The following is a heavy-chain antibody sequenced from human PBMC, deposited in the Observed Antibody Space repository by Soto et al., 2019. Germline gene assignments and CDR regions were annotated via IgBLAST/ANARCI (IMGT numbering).Heavy chain of an antibody. CDR1: GGSINSGDYS. J-gene: IGHJ4*02. D-gene: IGHD2-15*01. Sequence: SETLSLTFTASGGSINSGDYSWTWIRQPPGKGLEWIGYIYHTGTTYYNMSLKSRVTISVDRSKNQFSLKLSSVTAADTAVYYCARDGGLDYWGQGTLVTVSS. CDR3: ARDGGLDY. V-gene: IGHV4-30-2*01. CDR2: IYHTGTT.